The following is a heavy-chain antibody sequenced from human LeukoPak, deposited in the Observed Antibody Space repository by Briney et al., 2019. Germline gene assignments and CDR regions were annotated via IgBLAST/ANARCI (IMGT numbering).Heavy chain of an antibody. D-gene: IGHD6-6*01. V-gene: IGHV3-66*01. J-gene: IGHJ3*02. CDR2: IYSGGST. CDR1: GFTVSSNY. Sequence: GGSLRLSCAASGFTVSSNYMSWVRQAPGKGLEWVSVIYSGGSTYYADSVKGRFTISRDNSKNTLYLQMNSLRAEDTAVYYCARLGYIEYSSSSAAFDIWGQGTIVTVSS. CDR3: ARLGYIEYSSSSAAFDI.